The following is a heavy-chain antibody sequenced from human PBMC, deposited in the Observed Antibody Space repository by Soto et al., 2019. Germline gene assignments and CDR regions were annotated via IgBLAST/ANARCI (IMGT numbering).Heavy chain of an antibody. CDR2: ISAYNGNT. J-gene: IGHJ6*02. V-gene: IGHV1-18*01. CDR3: ARGVIAARPDYYYGVDV. D-gene: IGHD6-6*01. CDR1: GYTFTSYG. Sequence: ASVKVSCKASGYTFTSYGISWVRQAPGQGLEWMGWISAYNGNTNYAQKLQGRVTMTTDTSTSTAYMELRSLRSDDTAVYYCARGVIAARPDYYYGVDVWGQGTTVTVSS.